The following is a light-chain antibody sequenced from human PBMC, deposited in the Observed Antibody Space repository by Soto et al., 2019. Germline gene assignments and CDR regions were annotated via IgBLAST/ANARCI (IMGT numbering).Light chain of an antibody. Sequence: QSALTQPPSVSGTPGQRVSISCSGVSSTFANNYVHWYQQVPGAAPKLLMYRTDQRHSGVPERFSGSKSGTSASLTISGLRHEDEAQYYCAAYTGNWNGPVFGGGTKLTVL. CDR1: SSTFANNY. CDR2: RTD. J-gene: IGLJ2*01. CDR3: AAYTGNWNGPV. V-gene: IGLV1-47*01.